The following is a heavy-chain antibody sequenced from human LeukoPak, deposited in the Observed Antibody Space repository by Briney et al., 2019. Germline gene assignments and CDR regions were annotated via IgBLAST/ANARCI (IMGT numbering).Heavy chain of an antibody. CDR2: ISSSSSYI. Sequence: GGSLRLSCAASGFTFSSYSMNWVRQAPGKGLEWVSSISSSSSYIYYADSVKGRFTISRDNAKNSLYLQMNSLRAEDTAVYYCAIDGSDSSGYDYSYFQHWGQGTLVTVSS. J-gene: IGHJ1*01. CDR1: GFTFSSYS. CDR3: AIDGSDSSGYDYSYFQH. D-gene: IGHD5-12*01. V-gene: IGHV3-21*01.